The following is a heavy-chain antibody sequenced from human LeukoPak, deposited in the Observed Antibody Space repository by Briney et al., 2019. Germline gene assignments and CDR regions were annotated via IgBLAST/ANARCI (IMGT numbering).Heavy chain of an antibody. J-gene: IGHJ4*02. V-gene: IGHV1-69*02. CDR2: IIPILGIA. CDR1: GYTFTSYY. D-gene: IGHD4-11*01. CDR3: AGGSNYGKDY. Sequence: SVKVSCKASGYTFTSYYMHWVRQAPGQGLEWMGRIIPILGIANYAQKFQGRVTITADKSTSTAYMELSSLRSEDTAVYYCAGGSNYGKDYWGQGTLVTVSS.